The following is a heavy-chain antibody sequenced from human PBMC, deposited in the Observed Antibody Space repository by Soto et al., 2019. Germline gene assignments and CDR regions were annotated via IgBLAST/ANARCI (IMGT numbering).Heavy chain of an antibody. CDR2: IYYSGST. V-gene: IGHV4-30-4*01. J-gene: IGHJ6*02. Sequence: SETLSLTCTVSGGSISSGDYYWSWIRQPPGKGLEWIGYIYYSGSTYYKQSLKSRVTKSVDTSKNHLSLKLSSVTAADTAVYYCARARIVVVPAAMRSYYYGMDVWGQGTTVTVSS. CDR1: GGSISSGDYY. D-gene: IGHD2-2*01. CDR3: ARARIVVVPAAMRSYYYGMDV.